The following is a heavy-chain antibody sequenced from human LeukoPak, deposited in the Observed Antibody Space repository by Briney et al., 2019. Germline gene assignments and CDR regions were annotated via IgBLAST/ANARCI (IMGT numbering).Heavy chain of an antibody. V-gene: IGHV4-28*01. CDR3: ARIGPILGAAWVDY. CDR2: IFYAGST. Sequence: SDTLSLTCAVSGDSISSNHWWGWIRQPPGKGLEWIGYIFYAGSTYYNPSLKSRVTMSVDTSKNQFSLRLSSVTAVDTAVYYCARIGPILGAAWVDYWGQGTLVSVSS. D-gene: IGHD3-3*02. J-gene: IGHJ4*02. CDR1: GDSISSNHW.